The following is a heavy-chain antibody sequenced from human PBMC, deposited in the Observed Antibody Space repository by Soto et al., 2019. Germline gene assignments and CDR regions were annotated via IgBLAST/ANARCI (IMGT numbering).Heavy chain of an antibody. Sequence: EVQLVESGGGLVQPGRSLRLPCAASGFTFDDYAMHWVRQASGKGLEWVSGISGTSGSIGDADSVKGRFTISRDKAKNYLYMNMNSLSAEDTALYYCAKVMGARATPIDYWGQGTVVTVSS. D-gene: IGHD5-12*01. V-gene: IGHV3-9*01. J-gene: IGHJ4*02. CDR2: ISGTSGSI. CDR1: GFTFDDYA. CDR3: AKVMGARATPIDY.